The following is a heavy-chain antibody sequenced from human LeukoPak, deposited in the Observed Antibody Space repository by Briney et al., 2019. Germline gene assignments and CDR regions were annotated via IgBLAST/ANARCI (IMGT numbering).Heavy chain of an antibody. J-gene: IGHJ3*02. CDR3: ARERGNLRGDAFDI. D-gene: IGHD1-26*01. Sequence: SETLSLTCTVSGVSFSSYYWTWIRQPAGKGLEWIGRIYSSGNTNYNPSLESRVTMSIDTSKKQISLKLTSVTAAGTAVYYCARERGNLRGDAFDIWGQGTMVTVSS. CDR1: GVSFSSYY. CDR2: IYSSGNT. V-gene: IGHV4-4*07.